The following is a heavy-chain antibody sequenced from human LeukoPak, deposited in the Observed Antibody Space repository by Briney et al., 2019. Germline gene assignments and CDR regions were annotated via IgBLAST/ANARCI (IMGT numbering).Heavy chain of an antibody. CDR1: GFTFSSYG. D-gene: IGHD1-26*01. CDR2: ISCDGSNK. J-gene: IGHJ4*02. Sequence: GGSLRLSCAASGFTFSSYGMHWVRQAPGKGLEWVAVISCDGSNKYYADSVKGRFTISRDNSKNTLYLQMNSLRAEDTAVYYCAKDQHLGSYFDYWGQGTLVTVSS. V-gene: IGHV3-30*18. CDR3: AKDQHLGSYFDY.